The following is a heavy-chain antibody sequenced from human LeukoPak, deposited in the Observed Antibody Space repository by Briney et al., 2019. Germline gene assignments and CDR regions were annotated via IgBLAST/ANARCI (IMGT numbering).Heavy chain of an antibody. CDR1: GYTFTGYY. CDR3: ARDLTYGDSLDY. CDR2: INPNSGGT. D-gene: IGHD4-17*01. J-gene: IGHJ4*02. V-gene: IGHV1-2*04. Sequence: ASVKVSYKASGYTFTGYYMHWVRQAPGQGLEWMGWINPNSGGTNYAQKFQGWVTMTRDTSISTAYMELSRLRSDDTAVYYCARDLTYGDSLDYWGQGALVTVSS.